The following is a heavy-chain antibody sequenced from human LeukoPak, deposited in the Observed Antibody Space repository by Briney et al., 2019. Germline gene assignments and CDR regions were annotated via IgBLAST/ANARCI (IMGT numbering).Heavy chain of an antibody. V-gene: IGHV3-23*01. CDR3: AKDLGAIAVAVGGFDY. D-gene: IGHD6-19*01. CDR2: ISGSGGST. CDR1: GFIFSTYW. Sequence: GGSLRLSCAASGFIFSTYWMTWVRQAPGKGLEWVSAISGSGGSTYYADSVKGRFTISRDNSKNTLYLQMNSLRAEDTAVYYCAKDLGAIAVAVGGFDYWGQGTLVTVSS. J-gene: IGHJ4*02.